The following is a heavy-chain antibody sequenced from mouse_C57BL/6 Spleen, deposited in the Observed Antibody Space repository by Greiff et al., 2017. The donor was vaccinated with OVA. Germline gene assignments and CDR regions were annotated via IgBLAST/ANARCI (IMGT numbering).Heavy chain of an antibody. D-gene: IGHD2-4*01. V-gene: IGHV5-4*01. Sequence: EVQLVESGGGLVKPGGSLKLSCAASGFTFSSYAMSWVRQTPEKRLEWVATISDGGSYTYYPDNVKGRFTISRDNAKNNLYLQMSHLKSEDTAMYYCARASYDYEGWFAYWGQGTLVTVSA. J-gene: IGHJ3*01. CDR3: ARASYDYEGWFAY. CDR2: ISDGGSYT. CDR1: GFTFSSYA.